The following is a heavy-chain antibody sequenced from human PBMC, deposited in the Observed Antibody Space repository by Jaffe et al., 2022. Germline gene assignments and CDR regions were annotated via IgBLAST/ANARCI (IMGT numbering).Heavy chain of an antibody. J-gene: IGHJ6*03. Sequence: QVQLVQSGAEVKKPGSSVKVSCKASGGTFSSYAISWVRQAPGQGLEWMGGIIPIFGTANYAQKFQGRVTITTDESTSTAYMELSSLRSEDTAVYYCARSYDSSGYYGHYYYYYMDVWGKGTTVTVSS. V-gene: IGHV1-69*05. CDR2: IIPIFGTA. CDR3: ARSYDSSGYYGHYYYYYMDV. D-gene: IGHD3-22*01. CDR1: GGTFSSYA.